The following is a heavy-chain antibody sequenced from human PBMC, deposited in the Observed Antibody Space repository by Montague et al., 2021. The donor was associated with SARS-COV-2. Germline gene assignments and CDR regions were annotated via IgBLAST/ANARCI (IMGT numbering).Heavy chain of an antibody. V-gene: IGHV4-39*01. CDR3: ARRPGASYYVFWSGGFDY. Sequence: SETLSLTCTVSGGSVNSGSYSWGWIRQPPGKGLEWIGSIHYSGSTSYNPSLKSRVTISIDTSKNHFSLRVNSVTAADSAVYFCARRPGASYYVFWSGGFDYWGQGTMVTVS. CDR1: GGSVNSGSYS. D-gene: IGHD3-3*01. CDR2: IHYSGST. J-gene: IGHJ3*01.